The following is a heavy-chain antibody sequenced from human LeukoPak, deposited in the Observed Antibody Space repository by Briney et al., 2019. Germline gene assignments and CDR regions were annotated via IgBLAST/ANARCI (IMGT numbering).Heavy chain of an antibody. Sequence: GASVKVSCKASGYTFTAYYVHWVRQAPGQGPEWMGWIHPNSGGTKYAQNFQGRVTMTRDTSITTAYMELSSLRSDDTAVYYCARGDIYRDYWGQGTQVTVSS. J-gene: IGHJ4*02. V-gene: IGHV1-2*02. CDR3: ARGDIYRDY. CDR1: GYTFTAYY. D-gene: IGHD2/OR15-2a*01. CDR2: IHPNSGGT.